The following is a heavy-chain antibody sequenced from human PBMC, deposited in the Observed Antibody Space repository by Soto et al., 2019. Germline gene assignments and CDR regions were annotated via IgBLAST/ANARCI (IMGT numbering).Heavy chain of an antibody. CDR1: GFTLSSYW. V-gene: IGHV3-74*01. Sequence: EVQLVESGGGLVQPGESLRPSCAASGFTLSSYWMHWVRQAPGKGLVWVARLNSDGSGISYADSVRGRFTISRDNAKNTLFLQMNSLRVEDMAVYYLARFSGTYPDAFDYWGQGTMVTVSS. J-gene: IGHJ3*01. D-gene: IGHD1-26*01. CDR2: LNSDGSGI. CDR3: ARFSGTYPDAFDY.